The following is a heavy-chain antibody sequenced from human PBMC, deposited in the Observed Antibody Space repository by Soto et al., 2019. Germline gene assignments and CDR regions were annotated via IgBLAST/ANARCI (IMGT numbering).Heavy chain of an antibody. CDR2: INPNSGGT. V-gene: IGHV1-2*02. J-gene: IGHJ6*02. CDR1: GYTFTRYY. Sequence: ASVKVSCNASGYTFTRYYMHWVRQAPGQGVEWMGWINPNSGGTNYAQKFQGRVTMTRDTSISTPNMELSRRRSDDTAVYYWGRGGGTVPDCMDVCRQRTTVTLSS. D-gene: IGHD1-7*01. CDR3: GRGGGTVPDCMDV.